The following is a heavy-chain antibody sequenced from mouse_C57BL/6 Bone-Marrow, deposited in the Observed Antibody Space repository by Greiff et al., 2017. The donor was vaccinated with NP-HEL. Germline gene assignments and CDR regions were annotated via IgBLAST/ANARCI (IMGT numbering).Heavy chain of an antibody. CDR1: GYTFTSSW. J-gene: IGHJ2*01. V-gene: IGHV1-55*01. CDR3: ARPTMGY. Sequence: QVQLQQPGAELVKPGASVTMSCKASGYTFTSSWITWVKQRPGQGFTWIGENYPGSGSTNDNEKFKSKATLTVDTSSSTAYMQLSSLTSEDSAVYYCARPTMGYWGQGTTLTVSS. D-gene: IGHD2-10*01. CDR2: NYPGSGST.